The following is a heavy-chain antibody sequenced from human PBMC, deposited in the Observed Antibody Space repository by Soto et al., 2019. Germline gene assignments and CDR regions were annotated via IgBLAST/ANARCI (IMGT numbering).Heavy chain of an antibody. CDR2: IYYSGST. J-gene: IGHJ3*02. CDR1: GGSISSGGYY. D-gene: IGHD3-16*02. V-gene: IGHV4-31*03. CDR3: ARTPYDYVWGSYRSVDAFDI. Sequence: QVQLQESGPGLVKPSQTLSLTCTVSGGSISSGGYYWSWIRQHPGKGLEWIGYIYYSGSTYYNPPLRGRVTIAVDTSKNQFSLKLSSVTAADTAVYYCARTPYDYVWGSYRSVDAFDIWGQGTMVTVSS.